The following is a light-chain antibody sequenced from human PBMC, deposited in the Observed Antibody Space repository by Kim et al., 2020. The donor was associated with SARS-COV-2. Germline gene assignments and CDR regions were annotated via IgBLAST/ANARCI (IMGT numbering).Light chain of an antibody. CDR3: MEVTHWPPIT. CDR1: QSLVNSDGNTY. V-gene: IGKV2-30*01. J-gene: IGKJ5*01. Sequence: DVVMTQSPLSLPVTLGQPASISCRSSQSLVNSDGNTYLNWFQQRPGQSPRRLIFKVSNRDSGVPDRFSGSGSGTDFTLKISRVEAEDVGIYYFMEVTHWPPITFGQGTRLEIK. CDR2: KVS.